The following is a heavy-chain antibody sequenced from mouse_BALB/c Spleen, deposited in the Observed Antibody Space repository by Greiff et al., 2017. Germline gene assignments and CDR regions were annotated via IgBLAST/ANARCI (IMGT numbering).Heavy chain of an antibody. CDR2: ISSGGSYT. CDR3: ARDRYDLYAMDY. Sequence: EVHLVESGGGLVKPGGSLKLSCAASGFTFSSYAMSWVRQTPEKRLEWVATISSGGSYTYYPDSVKGRFTISRDNAKNTLFLQMTSLRSEDTAMYYCARDRYDLYAMDYWGQGTSVTVSS. D-gene: IGHD2-14*01. V-gene: IGHV5-9-3*01. CDR1: GFTFSSYA. J-gene: IGHJ4*01.